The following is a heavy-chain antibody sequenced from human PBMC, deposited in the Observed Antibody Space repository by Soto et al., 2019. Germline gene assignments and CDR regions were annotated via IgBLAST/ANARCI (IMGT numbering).Heavy chain of an antibody. CDR2: IYYSGST. Sequence: SETLSLTCTVSGGSISSYYWSWIRQPPGKGLEWIGYIYYSGSTNCNPSLKSRVTISVDTSKNQFSLKLSSVTAAGTAVYYCARSRVGATRYYFDYWGQGTLVTVSS. CDR1: GGSISSYY. J-gene: IGHJ4*02. CDR3: ARSRVGATRYYFDY. V-gene: IGHV4-59*01. D-gene: IGHD1-26*01.